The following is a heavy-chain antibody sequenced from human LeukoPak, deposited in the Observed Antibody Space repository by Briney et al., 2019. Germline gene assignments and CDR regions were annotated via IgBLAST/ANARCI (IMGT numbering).Heavy chain of an antibody. CDR3: ARWAAADGFDY. Sequence: SETLSLTCTVSGGSISSSSYYWGWIRQPPGKGLEWIGYIYYSGSTNYNPSLKSRVTISVDTSKNQFSLKLSSVTAADTAVYYCARWAAADGFDYWGQGTLVTVSS. CDR1: GGSISSSSYY. CDR2: IYYSGST. D-gene: IGHD6-13*01. V-gene: IGHV4-61*05. J-gene: IGHJ4*02.